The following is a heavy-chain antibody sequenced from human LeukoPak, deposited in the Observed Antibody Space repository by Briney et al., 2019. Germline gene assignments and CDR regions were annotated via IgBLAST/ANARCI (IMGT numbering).Heavy chain of an antibody. Sequence: GASVKVSCKASGYTFTSYGISWVRRAPGQGLEWMGWISAYNGNTNYAQKLQGRVTMTTDTSTSTAYMELRSLRSDDTAVYYCARDQPPCSSTSCFYYYYYYGMDVWGQGTTVTVSS. CDR3: ARDQPPCSSTSCFYYYYYYGMDV. J-gene: IGHJ6*02. CDR1: GYTFTSYG. V-gene: IGHV1-18*01. CDR2: ISAYNGNT. D-gene: IGHD2-2*01.